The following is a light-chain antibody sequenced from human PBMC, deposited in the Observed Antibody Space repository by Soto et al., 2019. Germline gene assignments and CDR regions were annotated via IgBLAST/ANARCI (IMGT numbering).Light chain of an antibody. V-gene: IGKV1-39*01. CDR2: AAS. CDR1: QSISSY. J-gene: IGKJ3*01. Sequence: DIQMTQSPSSLSASVGDRVTITCRASQSISSYLNWYQQKPGKAPKFLISAASSLQSGVPSRFSGSGSGTDFTLTTSSLQPEDFATYYCQQSYSTPFTFGPGTKVDIK. CDR3: QQSYSTPFT.